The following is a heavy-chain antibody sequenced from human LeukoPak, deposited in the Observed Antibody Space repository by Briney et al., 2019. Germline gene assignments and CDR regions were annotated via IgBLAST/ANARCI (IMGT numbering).Heavy chain of an antibody. J-gene: IGHJ4*02. D-gene: IGHD2/OR15-2a*01. Sequence: SETLSLTCTVSGGSISSSSYYWGWIRQPPGKGLEWIGEINHSGSTNYNPSLKSRVTISVDTSKNQFSLKLSSVTAADTAVYYCARCLRENKYYFDYWGQGTLVTVSS. CDR3: ARCLRENKYYFDY. CDR2: INHSGST. CDR1: GGSISSSSYY. V-gene: IGHV4-39*07.